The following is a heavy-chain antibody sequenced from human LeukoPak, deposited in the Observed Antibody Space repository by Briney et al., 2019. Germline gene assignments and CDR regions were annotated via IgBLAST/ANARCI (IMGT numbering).Heavy chain of an antibody. CDR1: GLTFSSYW. D-gene: IGHD6-13*01. CDR2: INSDGSST. Sequence: GGSLRLSCAASGLTFSSYWMHWVRQAPGKGLVWVSRINSDGSSTSYAASVKGRFTTSRDNAKNTLYLQMNSLRAEDTAVYYCARVLTLAAAGNFDYWGQGTLVTVSS. CDR3: ARVLTLAAAGNFDY. V-gene: IGHV3-74*01. J-gene: IGHJ4*02.